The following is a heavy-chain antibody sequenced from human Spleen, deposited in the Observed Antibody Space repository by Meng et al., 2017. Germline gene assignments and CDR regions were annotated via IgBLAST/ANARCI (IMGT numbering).Heavy chain of an antibody. Sequence: ASVKVSCKASGYTFTRYGISWVRQAPGQGLEWMGWISGYNGKTNSGQKFQDRVTMTKDTTTSTANMELRSLRSDDTAVYYCARDPYYDYIWGSYRQGDSFEIWGQGTMVTVSS. J-gene: IGHJ3*02. CDR3: ARDPYYDYIWGSYRQGDSFEI. V-gene: IGHV1-18*01. CDR1: GYTFTRYG. D-gene: IGHD3-16*02. CDR2: ISGYNGKT.